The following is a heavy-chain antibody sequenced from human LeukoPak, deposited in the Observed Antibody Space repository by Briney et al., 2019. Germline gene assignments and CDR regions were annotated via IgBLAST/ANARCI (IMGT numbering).Heavy chain of an antibody. Sequence: GESLRLSCAASGFTFSGYSMNWVRQAPGEGLEWVSSTTTGNDKFYADSVKGRFTISRDDAKNSLYLQMNSLRVEDTALYYCARDPGDHDYWGQGILVTVSS. CDR3: ARDPGDHDY. J-gene: IGHJ4*02. D-gene: IGHD3-10*01. CDR2: TTTGNDK. V-gene: IGHV3-21*01. CDR1: GFTFSGYS.